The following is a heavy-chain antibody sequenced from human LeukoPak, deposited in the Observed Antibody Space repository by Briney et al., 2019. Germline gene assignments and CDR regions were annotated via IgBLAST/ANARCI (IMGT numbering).Heavy chain of an antibody. D-gene: IGHD4-17*01. CDR2: IYYSGST. J-gene: IGHJ4*02. CDR3: ATATVTASDAFDY. CDR1: GGSISSGGYY. Sequence: PSETLSLTCTVSGGSISSGGYYWSWIRQHPGKGLEWIGYIYYSGSTYYNPSLKSRVTISVDTSKNQFSLKLSSVTAADTAVYYCATATVTASDAFDYWGQGTLVTVSS. V-gene: IGHV4-31*03.